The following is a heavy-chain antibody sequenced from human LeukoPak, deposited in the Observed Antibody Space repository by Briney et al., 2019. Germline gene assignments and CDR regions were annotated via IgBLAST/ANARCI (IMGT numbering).Heavy chain of an antibody. J-gene: IGHJ3*02. Sequence: PSETLSLTCTVSGGSISSSSYYWGWIRQPAGKGLEWIGRISTSGSTNYNPSLSSRVTMSVDTSKNQFSLKLSSVTAADTAVYYCARDVQWLAIRIAFDIWGQGTMVTVSS. V-gene: IGHV4-61*02. CDR2: ISTSGST. D-gene: IGHD6-19*01. CDR3: ARDVQWLAIRIAFDI. CDR1: GGSISSSSYY.